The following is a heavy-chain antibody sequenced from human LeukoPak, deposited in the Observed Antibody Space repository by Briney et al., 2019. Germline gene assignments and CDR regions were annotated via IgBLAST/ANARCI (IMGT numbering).Heavy chain of an antibody. CDR3: GNLNTPMAY. J-gene: IGHJ4*02. CDR2: INSDGSST. CDR1: GFTFTGYW. D-gene: IGHD5-18*01. Sequence: GASVRLSCAASGFTFTGYWMHWVRQAPGKGLVWVSRINSDGSSTNYADSVKGRFTISRDNAKNTLFLQMNSLRDEDTAVYYCGNLNTPMAYWGQGALVTVSS. V-gene: IGHV3-74*01.